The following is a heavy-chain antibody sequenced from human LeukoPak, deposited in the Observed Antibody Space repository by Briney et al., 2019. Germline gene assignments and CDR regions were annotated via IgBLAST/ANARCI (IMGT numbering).Heavy chain of an antibody. CDR2: INPSGGST. D-gene: IGHD3-3*01. CDR1: GYTFTSYY. CDR3: AREYSDFWSGYYTVHFDY. V-gene: IGHV1-46*01. J-gene: IGHJ4*02. Sequence: ASVKVSCKASGYTFTSYYMHWVRQAPGQGLEWMGIINPSGGSTSYAQKFQGRVTMTRDTSASTVYMELSSLRSEDTAVYYCAREYSDFWSGYYTVHFDYWGLGTLVTVSS.